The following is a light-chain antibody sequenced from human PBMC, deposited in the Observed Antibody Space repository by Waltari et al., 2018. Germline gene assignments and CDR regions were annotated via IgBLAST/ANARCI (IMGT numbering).Light chain of an antibody. V-gene: IGLV2-14*01. CDR3: SSYTSASTLV. CDR1: SSDVGGYNY. CDR2: EVS. J-gene: IGLJ1*01. Sequence: QSALTQPASVSGSPGHSITISCTGTSSDVGGYNYISWYQQHPGKAPKLMIYEVSNRPSGVSHRFSGSKSGNTASLTISGLQAEDEADYYCSSYTSASTLVFATGTKVTVL.